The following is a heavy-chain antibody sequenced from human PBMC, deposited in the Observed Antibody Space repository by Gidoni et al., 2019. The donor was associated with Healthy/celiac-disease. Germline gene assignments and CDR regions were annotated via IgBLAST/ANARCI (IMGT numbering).Heavy chain of an antibody. V-gene: IGHV4-39*01. J-gene: IGHJ4*02. CDR1: GASIRSSSYY. Sequence: QPQLQQSCPGLVKPSEPLSLTCTVPGASIRSSSYYWAWIRQPPGKGLEWIGSTYYRGSTYYNPSLKSRVTISVDTSKNQFSLKLSSVTAADTAVYYCISGGLEGGDDWGQGTLVTVSS. CDR2: TYYRGST. D-gene: IGHD3-16*01. CDR3: ISGGLEGGDD.